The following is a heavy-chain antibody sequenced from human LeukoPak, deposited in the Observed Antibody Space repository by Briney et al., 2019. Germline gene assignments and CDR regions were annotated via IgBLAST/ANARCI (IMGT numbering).Heavy chain of an antibody. J-gene: IGHJ4*02. CDR1: GYTLAELS. CDR3: ASMVRGVILPFDC. D-gene: IGHD3-10*01. V-gene: IGHV1-24*01. CDR2: FDPEDGET. Sequence: ASVKVSCKVSGYTLAELSMHWVRQAPGKGLEWMGGFDPEDGETIYAQKFQGRVTMTEDTSTDTAYMELSSLRSEDTAVYYCASMVRGVILPFDCWGQGTLVTVSS.